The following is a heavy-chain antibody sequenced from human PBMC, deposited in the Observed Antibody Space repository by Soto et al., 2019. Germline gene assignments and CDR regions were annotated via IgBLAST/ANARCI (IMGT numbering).Heavy chain of an antibody. CDR3: ASTPDSSGYTVDY. CDR2: ISYDGSNK. Sequence: GGSLRLSCAASGFTFSSYGMHWVRQAPGKGLEWVAVISYDGSNKYYADSVKGRFTISRDNSKNTLYLQMNSLRAEDTAVYYCASTPDSSGYTVDYWGQGTLVTVSS. D-gene: IGHD3-22*01. CDR1: GFTFSSYG. J-gene: IGHJ4*02. V-gene: IGHV3-30*03.